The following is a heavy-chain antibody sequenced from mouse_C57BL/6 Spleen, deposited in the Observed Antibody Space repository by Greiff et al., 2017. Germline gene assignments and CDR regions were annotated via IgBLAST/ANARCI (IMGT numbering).Heavy chain of an antibody. J-gene: IGHJ2*01. D-gene: IGHD1-1*01. Sequence: EVQLQQSGPELVKPGASVKISCKASGYSFTGYYMNWVKQSPEKSLEWIGEINPSTGGTTYNQKFKAKATLTVDKSSSTAYMQLKSLTSEDSAVYYCAREGYGSSYLDYWGQGTTLTVSS. CDR2: INPSTGGT. V-gene: IGHV1-42*01. CDR1: GYSFTGYY. CDR3: AREGYGSSYLDY.